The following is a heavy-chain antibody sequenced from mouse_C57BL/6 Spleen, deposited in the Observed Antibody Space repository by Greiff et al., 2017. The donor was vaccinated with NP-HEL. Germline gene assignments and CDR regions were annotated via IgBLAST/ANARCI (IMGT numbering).Heavy chain of an antibody. Sequence: EVKLMESGGDLVKPGGSLKLSCAASGFTFSSYGMSWVRQTPDKRLEWVATISSGGSYTYYPDSVKGRFTISRDNAKNTLYLQMSSLKSEDTAMYYCAREVLRFYAMDYWGQGTSDTVSS. CDR3: AREVLRFYAMDY. CDR2: ISSGGSYT. D-gene: IGHD1-1*01. V-gene: IGHV5-6*01. J-gene: IGHJ4*01. CDR1: GFTFSSYG.